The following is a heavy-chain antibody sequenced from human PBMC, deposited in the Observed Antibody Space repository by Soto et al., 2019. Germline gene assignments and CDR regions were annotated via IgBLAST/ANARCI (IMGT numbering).Heavy chain of an antibody. Sequence: GGSLRLSCAASGFTVSSNYMNWVRQAPGKGLEWVSVIYSGGSTYYADSVKGRFTISRDNSKNTLYLQMNSLRAEDTALYYCARTYYYHSSGYYYDYWGQGTLVTVSS. CDR2: IYSGGST. CDR3: ARTYYYHSSGYYYDY. D-gene: IGHD3-22*01. V-gene: IGHV3-66*01. CDR1: GFTVSSNY. J-gene: IGHJ4*02.